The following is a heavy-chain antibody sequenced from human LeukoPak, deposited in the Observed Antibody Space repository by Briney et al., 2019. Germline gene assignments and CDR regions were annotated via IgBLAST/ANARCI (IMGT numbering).Heavy chain of an antibody. Sequence: PGGSLRLSCVASGFIFSGSEIHWVRQASGKGLEWIGRIITKANSYATGYTASVKGRFTISRDDSKNTAYLHMNSLKLEDTAVYYCRLEPPPDYWGQGTLVTVSS. CDR2: IITKANSYAT. J-gene: IGHJ4*02. D-gene: IGHD1-1*01. CDR1: GFIFSGSE. CDR3: RLEPPPDY. V-gene: IGHV3-73*01.